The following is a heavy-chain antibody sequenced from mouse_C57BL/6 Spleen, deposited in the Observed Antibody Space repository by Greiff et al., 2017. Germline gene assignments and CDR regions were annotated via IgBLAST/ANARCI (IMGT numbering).Heavy chain of an antibody. CDR2: IYPSDSET. CDR3: ARSRGSSSSFAY. V-gene: IGHV1-61*01. Sequence: VQLQQPGAELVRPGSSVKLSCKASGYTFTSYWMDWVKQRPGQGLEWIGNIYPSDSETHYNQKFKDKATLTVDKSSSTAYMQLSSLTSEDSAVYYCARSRGSSSSFAYWGQGTLVTVSA. CDR1: GYTFTSYW. J-gene: IGHJ3*01. D-gene: IGHD1-1*01.